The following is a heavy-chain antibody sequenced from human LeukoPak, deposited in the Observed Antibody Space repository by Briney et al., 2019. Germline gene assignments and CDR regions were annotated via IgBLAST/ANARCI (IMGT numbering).Heavy chain of an antibody. V-gene: IGHV3-48*01. CDR2: ISGRSSTI. J-gene: IGHJ4*02. CDR3: ARDRLTSGSYFFDY. D-gene: IGHD1-26*01. CDR1: AFTFSDYS. Sequence: GGSLRLSCAASAFTFSDYSMNWVRQAPGKGLEWISYISGRSSTIYYADSVRGRFTISRDNAKNSMYLQMNSLRAEDAAVYYCARDRLTSGSYFFDYWGQGTLVTVSS.